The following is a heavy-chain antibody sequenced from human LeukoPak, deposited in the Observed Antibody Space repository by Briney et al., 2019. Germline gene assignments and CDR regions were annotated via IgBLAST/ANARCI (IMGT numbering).Heavy chain of an antibody. Sequence: ASVKVSCKTSGYTFTAYSIHWVRQAPGQGLDWIARINPKSGGANFAQKYQGRVTMTRDTSIGTAYMELNRLTSDDTAVFYCARGYDGDYWGQGTLVTVS. J-gene: IGHJ4*02. V-gene: IGHV1-2*06. CDR3: ARGYDGDY. D-gene: IGHD1-1*01. CDR2: INPKSGGA. CDR1: GYTFTAYS.